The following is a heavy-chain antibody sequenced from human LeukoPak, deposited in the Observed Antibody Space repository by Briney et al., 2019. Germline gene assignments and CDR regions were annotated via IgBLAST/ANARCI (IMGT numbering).Heavy chain of an antibody. V-gene: IGHV3-21*01. CDR3: ARVVAADHYFDY. D-gene: IGHD2-2*01. Sequence: PGGSLRLSCTASGFTFSTYSMNWVRQAPGKGLEWVSSISSSSSYIYYAGSVKGRFTISRDNAKNSLYLQMNSLRAEDTAVYYCARVVAADHYFDYWGQGTLATVSS. CDR2: ISSSSSYI. J-gene: IGHJ4*02. CDR1: GFTFSTYS.